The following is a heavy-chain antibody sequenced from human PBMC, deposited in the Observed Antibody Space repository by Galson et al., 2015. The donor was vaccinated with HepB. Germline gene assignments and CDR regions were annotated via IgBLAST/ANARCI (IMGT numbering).Heavy chain of an antibody. D-gene: IGHD3-22*01. V-gene: IGHV4-34*01. CDR3: ANPYYYDSSGYYYGS. J-gene: IGHJ4*02. Sequence: ETLSLTCAVYGGSFSGYYWSWIRQPPGKGLEWIGEINHSGSTNYNPSLKSRVTISVDTSKNLFSLKLSSVTAADTAVYYCANPYYYDSSGYYYGSWGQGTLVTVSS. CDR1: GGSFSGYY. CDR2: INHSGST.